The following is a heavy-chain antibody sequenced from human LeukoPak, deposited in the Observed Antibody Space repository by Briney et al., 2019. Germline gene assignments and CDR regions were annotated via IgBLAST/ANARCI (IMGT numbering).Heavy chain of an antibody. CDR2: ITPKSGDT. Sequence: ASVKVSCKASGYTFSDFYIHWVRQAPGQGLEYVGWITPKSGDTYSPQRFQGRVTLTRDASISTAYMELSSLRSDDTAVYFCARVRLADERAWAYWGQGTLVTVPS. V-gene: IGHV1-2*02. J-gene: IGHJ4*02. CDR1: GYTFSDFY. CDR3: ARVRLADERAWAY. D-gene: IGHD3-3*02.